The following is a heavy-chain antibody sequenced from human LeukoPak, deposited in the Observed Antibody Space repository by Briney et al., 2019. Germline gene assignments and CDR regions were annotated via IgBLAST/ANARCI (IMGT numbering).Heavy chain of an antibody. V-gene: IGHV1-46*01. CDR2: INPSGGRS. D-gene: IGHD6-13*01. J-gene: IGHJ4*02. Sequence: ASVTVSCTASGYIFTNYCMHWVRQAPGQGLEWMGIINPSGGRSSHAQRFQGRVTMTRDTSTGTVYMELRSLRSEDTAVYYCARDGNSAAAGPFDYWGQGILVAVSS. CDR3: ARDGNSAAAGPFDY. CDR1: GYIFTNYC.